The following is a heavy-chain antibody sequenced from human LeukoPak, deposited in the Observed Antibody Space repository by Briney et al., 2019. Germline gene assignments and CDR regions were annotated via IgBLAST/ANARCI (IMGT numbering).Heavy chain of an antibody. CDR3: ARAQSRQQLSFDY. CDR1: GGSISSGGYS. Sequence: PSETLSLTCAVSGGSISSGGYSWRWLRQPPGKGLEWIGYIYHSGSTYYNPSLKSRVTISVDRSKNQFSLKLSSVPAADTAVYYCARAQSRQQLSFDYWGQGTLVTVSS. V-gene: IGHV4-30-2*01. J-gene: IGHJ4*02. CDR2: IYHSGST. D-gene: IGHD6-13*01.